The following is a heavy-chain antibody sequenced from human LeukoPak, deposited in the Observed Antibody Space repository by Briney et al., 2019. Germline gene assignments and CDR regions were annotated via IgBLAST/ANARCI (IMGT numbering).Heavy chain of an antibody. D-gene: IGHD1-26*01. Sequence: SQTLSLTCAISGDSVSSNSAAWNWIRQSPSRGLEWLGRTYYRSKWYNDYAVSVKSRITINPDTSKNQFSLQLNSVTPEDTAVYYCARDYLGRGAGEGSHLDYWGQGTLVTVSS. J-gene: IGHJ4*02. CDR2: TYYRSKWYN. V-gene: IGHV6-1*01. CDR3: ARDYLGRGAGEGSHLDY. CDR1: GDSVSSNSAA.